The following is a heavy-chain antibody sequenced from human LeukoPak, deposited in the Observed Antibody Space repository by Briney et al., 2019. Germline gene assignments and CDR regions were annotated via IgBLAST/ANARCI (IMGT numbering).Heavy chain of an antibody. D-gene: IGHD1-1*01. CDR3: AREGLLERRAPFDFYYHMDV. J-gene: IGHJ6*03. V-gene: IGHV1-2*06. CDR1: GYPFIDHY. CDR2: INPNSGDT. Sequence: VASVKVSCKASGYPFIDHYIHWVRQAPGQGLEWMGRINPNSGDTKFAQKFQGRVTMTRDTSITTAYMELSRLTSDDTAIFYCAREGLLERRAPFDFYYHMDVWGKGTTVTVSS.